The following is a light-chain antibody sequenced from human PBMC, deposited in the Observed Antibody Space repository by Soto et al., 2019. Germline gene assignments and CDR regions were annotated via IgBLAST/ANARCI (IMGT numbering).Light chain of an antibody. CDR2: GAS. V-gene: IGKV3-15*01. CDR1: QSVSSN. Sequence: EILMTQSPATLSVSPGERATLSCRASQSVSSNLAWYQQKPGQAPRLLIYGASTRATGIPASFSGSGSGSDFTLTISSLQSEDFAVYYCSQYNNWPPWTYGQGTKVDIK. CDR3: SQYNNWPPWT. J-gene: IGKJ1*01.